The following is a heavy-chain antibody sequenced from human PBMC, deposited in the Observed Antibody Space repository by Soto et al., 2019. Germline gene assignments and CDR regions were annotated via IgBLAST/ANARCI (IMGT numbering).Heavy chain of an antibody. J-gene: IGHJ4*02. V-gene: IGHV1-69*01. Sequence: QEQLVQSGAEVKKPGSSVKVSCKASGGLFSSYPISWVRQVPGQGLEWMGGLIPVFQTAYYTQRFQCRVTITADESTNTAYNELSSMRSEDTAIYYGARGGSGYPWFNELWGQGTLVNVSS. CDR3: ARGGSGYPWFNEL. CDR2: LIPVFQTA. CDR1: GGLFSSYP. D-gene: IGHD3-22*01.